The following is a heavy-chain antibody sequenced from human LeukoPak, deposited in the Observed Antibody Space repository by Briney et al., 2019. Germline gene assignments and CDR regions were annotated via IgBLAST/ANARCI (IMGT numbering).Heavy chain of an antibody. CDR3: ARDVTYYDILTGYLPLYYFDY. D-gene: IGHD3-9*01. CDR1: GFTVSSYS. V-gene: IGHV3-21*01. J-gene: IGHJ4*02. Sequence: GGSLRLSCAASGFTVSSYSMNWVRQAPGKGLEWVSSISSSSSYIYYADSVKGRFTISRDNAKNSLYLQMNSLRAEDTAVYYCARDVTYYDILTGYLPLYYFDYWGQGTLVTVSS. CDR2: ISSSSSYI.